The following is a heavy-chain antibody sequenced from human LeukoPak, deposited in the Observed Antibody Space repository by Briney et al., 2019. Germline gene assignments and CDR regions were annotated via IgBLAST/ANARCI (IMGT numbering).Heavy chain of an antibody. D-gene: IGHD3-22*01. J-gene: IGHJ5*02. V-gene: IGHV1-2*02. CDR1: GYTFTCYY. CDR2: INPNSGGT. CDR3: ARGYYYEPNWFDP. Sequence: ASVKVSCKASGYTFTCYYMHWVRQAPGQGLEWMGWINPNSGGTNYAQKFQGRVTMTRDTSISTAYMELSRLRSDDTAVYYCARGYYYEPNWFDPWGQGTLATVSS.